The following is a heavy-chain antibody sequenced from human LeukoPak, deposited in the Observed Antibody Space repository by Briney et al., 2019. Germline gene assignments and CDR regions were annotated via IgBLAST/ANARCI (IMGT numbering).Heavy chain of an antibody. CDR2: ISYDGSNQ. V-gene: IGHV3-30-3*01. D-gene: IGHD5-12*01. J-gene: IGHJ4*02. CDR3: ARRRGYSGYDLDY. Sequence: GGSLRLSCAASGFTFSSYAMHWVRQAPGKGLEWVAVISYDGSNQYYADSVKGRFTISRDNSKNTLYLQMNSLRAEDTAVYYCARRRGYSGYDLDYWGQGTLVTVSS. CDR1: GFTFSSYA.